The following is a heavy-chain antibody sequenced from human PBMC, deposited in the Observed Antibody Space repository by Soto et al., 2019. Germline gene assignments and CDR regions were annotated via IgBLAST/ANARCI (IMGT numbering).Heavy chain of an antibody. CDR3: ARDRVWVTYNWFDP. J-gene: IGHJ5*02. D-gene: IGHD2-21*02. CDR1: GGTFSIYA. Sequence: GASVKVSCKASGGTFSIYAISWGRQAPGQGLEWMGGIIPIFGTANYAQKFQGRVTITADESTSTAYMELSSLRSEDTAVYYCARDRVWVTYNWFDPWGQGTLVTVSS. CDR2: IIPIFGTA. V-gene: IGHV1-69*13.